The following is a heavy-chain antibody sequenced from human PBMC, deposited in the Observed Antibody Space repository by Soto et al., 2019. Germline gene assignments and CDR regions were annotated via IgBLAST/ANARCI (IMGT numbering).Heavy chain of an antibody. V-gene: IGHV3-30*18. CDR3: AKEQSTNSRSYHALDV. Sequence: QVQLVESGGGVVQPGESLRLSCAASEFTFSSYAMHWVRQAPGKGLEWVAVVSNDGSNKYYADSVKGRVTISRDNSKNTLNLQMNSLRAEDTAVYYWAKEQSTNSRSYHALDVWGQGTTVTVSS. CDR2: VSNDGSNK. D-gene: IGHD2-8*01. CDR1: EFTFSSYA. J-gene: IGHJ6*02.